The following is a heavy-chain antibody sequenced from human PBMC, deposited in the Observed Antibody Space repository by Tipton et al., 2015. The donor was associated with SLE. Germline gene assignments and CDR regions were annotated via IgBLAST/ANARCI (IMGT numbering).Heavy chain of an antibody. CDR1: GASISGSSYS. Sequence: TLSLTCTVSGASISGSSYSWGWLRQPPGKGLEWIGNIFYTGRTFYNPFVESRVTISVDTSKKQFSLKLSSVTAADTAVYYCARGARGNSYGSDEDFDYWGQGTLVTVSS. J-gene: IGHJ4*02. D-gene: IGHD5-18*01. CDR2: IFYTGRT. CDR3: ARGARGNSYGSDEDFDY. V-gene: IGHV4-39*07.